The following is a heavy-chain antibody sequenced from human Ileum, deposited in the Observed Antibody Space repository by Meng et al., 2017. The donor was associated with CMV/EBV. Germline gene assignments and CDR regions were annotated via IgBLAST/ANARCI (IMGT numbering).Heavy chain of an antibody. J-gene: IGHJ3*02. Sequence: GGSLRLSCAASGFSFNGYTMHWVRQAPGKGLEWVALLTYDGNNKYYADSVKDRFTISRDSPKNTLYLQINSLRPEDTAVYYCARDYCGGECDAFDIWGQGTRVTVSS. CDR1: GFSFNGYT. CDR2: LTYDGNNK. CDR3: ARDYCGGECDAFDI. D-gene: IGHD2-21*01. V-gene: IGHV3-30-3*01.